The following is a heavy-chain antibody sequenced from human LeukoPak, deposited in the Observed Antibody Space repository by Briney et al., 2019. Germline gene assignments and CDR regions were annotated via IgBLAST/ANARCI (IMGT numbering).Heavy chain of an antibody. CDR2: IYYSGST. CDR3: AREGYCSGGSCFKVNYYYGMDV. D-gene: IGHD2-15*01. CDR1: GGSISSGGYY. J-gene: IGHJ6*02. V-gene: IGHV4-31*03. Sequence: SETLSLTCTVSGGSISSGGYYWSWIRQHPGKGLEWIGYIYYSGSTYYNPSLKSRVTISVDTSKNQFSLKLSSVTAADTAVYYCAREGYCSGGSCFKVNYYYGMDVWGQGTTVTVSS.